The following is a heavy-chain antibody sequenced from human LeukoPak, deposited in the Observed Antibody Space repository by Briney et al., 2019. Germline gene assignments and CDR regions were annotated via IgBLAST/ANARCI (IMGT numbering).Heavy chain of an antibody. CDR1: GGSISSGGYY. CDR3: ARDPMGYYDSIGMDV. Sequence: SETLSLTCTVSGGSISSGGYYWSWIRQHPGKGLEWIGYIYYSGSTYYNPSLKSRVTISVDTSKNQFSLKLSSVTAADTAVYYCARDPMGYYDSIGMDVWGQGTTVTVSS. D-gene: IGHD3-22*01. J-gene: IGHJ6*02. V-gene: IGHV4-31*03. CDR2: IYYSGST.